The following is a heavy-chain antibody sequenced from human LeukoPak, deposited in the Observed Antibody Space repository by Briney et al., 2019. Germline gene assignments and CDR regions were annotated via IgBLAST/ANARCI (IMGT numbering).Heavy chain of an antibody. Sequence: ASVKVSCKASGYTFTSYDINWVRQATGQGLEWMGWMSPNSGNTGYAQKFQGRVTITRNTSISTAYMELSSLRSEDTAVYYCARANYDFWSGYYRVNYYFDYWGQGTLVTVSS. D-gene: IGHD3-3*01. J-gene: IGHJ4*02. CDR2: MSPNSGNT. CDR3: ARANYDFWSGYYRVNYYFDY. V-gene: IGHV1-8*03. CDR1: GYTFTSYD.